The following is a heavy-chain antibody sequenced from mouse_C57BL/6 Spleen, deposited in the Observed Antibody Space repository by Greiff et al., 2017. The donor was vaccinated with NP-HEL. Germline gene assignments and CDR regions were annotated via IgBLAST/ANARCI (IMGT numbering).Heavy chain of an antibody. CDR1: GFNIKDDY. Sequence: VQLQQSGAELVRPGASVKLSCTASGFNIKDDYMHWVKQRPEQGLEWIGWIDPENGDTEYASKFQGKATITADTSSNTAYLQRSSLTSEDTAVYYCTALYYCGSSSLAYWGQGTLVTVSA. V-gene: IGHV14-4*01. CDR3: TALYYCGSSSLAY. J-gene: IGHJ3*01. D-gene: IGHD1-1*01. CDR2: IDPENGDT.